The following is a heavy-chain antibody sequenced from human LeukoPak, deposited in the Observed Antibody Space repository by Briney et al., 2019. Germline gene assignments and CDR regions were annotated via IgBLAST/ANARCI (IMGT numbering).Heavy chain of an antibody. Sequence: SETLSLTCAVSGYSISSGYYWGWVRQAPGKALEGIGSIYHTGSTDYNPSLKSRLTISVDMSKNQFSLNLRSVTAADTAVYYCARDKDDYVWGTYRWWGQGMLVTVSS. J-gene: IGHJ4*02. V-gene: IGHV4-38-2*01. CDR2: IYHTGST. D-gene: IGHD3-16*02. CDR1: GYSISSGYY. CDR3: ARDKDDYVWGTYRW.